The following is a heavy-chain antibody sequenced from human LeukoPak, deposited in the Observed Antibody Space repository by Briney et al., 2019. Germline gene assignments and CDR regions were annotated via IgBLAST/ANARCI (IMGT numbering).Heavy chain of an antibody. Sequence: PSETLSLTCGVSGGSITTTNYWSWVRQPPGGGLEWIGEISLAGRTRNNPSLQSRVHISIDESKNHLYLNLASVTAADTAVYYCSRESGPFCPFGHWGQGTLVAVTS. CDR1: GGSITTTNY. V-gene: IGHV4-4*02. CDR2: ISLAGRT. J-gene: IGHJ4*02. CDR3: SRESGPFCPFGH. D-gene: IGHD1-26*01.